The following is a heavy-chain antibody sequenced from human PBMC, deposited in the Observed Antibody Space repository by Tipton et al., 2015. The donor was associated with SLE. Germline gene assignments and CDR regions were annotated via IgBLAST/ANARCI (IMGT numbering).Heavy chain of an antibody. V-gene: IGHV3-11*06. Sequence: SLRLSCEASRFSFSDYYMSWVRQAPGKGLEWVAYISGGGSYTNYADSVKGRFTISRDNAKNSVYLQMNSLRGEDTAVYYCARDFAGLLGVDFWCQGTMVTVSS. CDR1: RFSFSDYY. J-gene: IGHJ3*01. CDR2: ISGGGSYT. D-gene: IGHD5-18*01. CDR3: ARDFAGLLGVDF.